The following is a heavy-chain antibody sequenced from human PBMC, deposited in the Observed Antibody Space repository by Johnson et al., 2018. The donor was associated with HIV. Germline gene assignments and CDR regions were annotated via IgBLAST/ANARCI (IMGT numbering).Heavy chain of an antibody. J-gene: IGHJ3*02. CDR1: GFTFSSYG. CDR2: ISYDGSDN. Sequence: QVQLVESGGGVVQPGRSLRLSCAASGFTFSSYGMHWVRQAPGKGLEWVAVISYDGSDNYYADSVKGRFTISRDNSKNTLYLQMNSLRAEDTAVYYCATPQEGYSAFDIWGKGTMVTVSS. CDR3: ATPQEGYSAFDI. D-gene: IGHD2-15*01. V-gene: IGHV3-30*03.